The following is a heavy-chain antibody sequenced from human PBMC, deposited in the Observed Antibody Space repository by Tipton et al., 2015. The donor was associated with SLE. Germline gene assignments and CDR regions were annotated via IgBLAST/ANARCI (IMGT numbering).Heavy chain of an antibody. CDR2: IWYDGSNK. D-gene: IGHD1-26*01. Sequence: SLRLSCAASGFTFSSYGMHWVRQAPGKGLEWVAVIWYDGSNKYYADTVKGRFTISRDNSKNTLYLQMNSLRAEDTAVYYCAKDSGGIGSWVDPWGQGTLVTVSS. J-gene: IGHJ5*02. V-gene: IGHV3-33*06. CDR1: GFTFSSYG. CDR3: AKDSGGIGSWVDP.